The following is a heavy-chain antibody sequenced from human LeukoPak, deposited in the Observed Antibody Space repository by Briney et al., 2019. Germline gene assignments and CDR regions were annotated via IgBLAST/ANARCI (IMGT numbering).Heavy chain of an antibody. CDR3: ARGYTIFGVVIPSYYYYYMDV. CDR2: INSDGSST. J-gene: IGHJ6*03. D-gene: IGHD3-3*01. V-gene: IGHV3-74*01. Sequence: PGGSLRLSCAASGFTFSSYWMHWVRQAPGKGLVWVSRINSDGSSTSYADSVKGRFTISRDNAKNTLYLQTNSLRAEDTAVYYCARGYTIFGVVIPSYYYYYMDVWGKGTTVTVSS. CDR1: GFTFSSYW.